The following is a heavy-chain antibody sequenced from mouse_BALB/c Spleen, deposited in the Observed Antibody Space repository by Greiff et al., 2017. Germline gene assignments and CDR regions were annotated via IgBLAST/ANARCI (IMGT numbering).Heavy chain of an antibody. CDR1: GFSLTSYG. CDR3: ARDHDWFAY. J-gene: IGHJ3*01. CDR2: IWAGGST. V-gene: IGHV2-9*02. Sequence: VKVIESGPGLVAPSQSLSITCTVSGFSLTSYGVHWVRQPPGKGLEWLGVIWAGGSTNYNSALMSRLSISKDNSKSQVFLKMNSLQTDDTAMYYCARDHDWFAYWGQGTLVTVSA.